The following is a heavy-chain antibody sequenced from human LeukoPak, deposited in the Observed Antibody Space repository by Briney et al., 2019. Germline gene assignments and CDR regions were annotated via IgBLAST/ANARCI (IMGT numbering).Heavy chain of an antibody. CDR2: ISWNSGSI. Sequence: GRSLRLSCAASGFTFDDYAMHWVRQAPGKCLEWVSGISWNSGSIGYADSVKGRFTISRDNAKNSLYLQMNSLRAEDMALYYCAKGVYSYITPDDWGQGTLVTVSS. J-gene: IGHJ4*02. CDR1: GFTFDDYA. V-gene: IGHV3-9*03. CDR3: AKGVYSYITPDD. D-gene: IGHD5-18*01.